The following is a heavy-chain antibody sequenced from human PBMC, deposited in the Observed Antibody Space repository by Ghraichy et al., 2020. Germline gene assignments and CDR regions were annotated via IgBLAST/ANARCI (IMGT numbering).Heavy chain of an antibody. Sequence: AGSLRLSCAASGFTFSNAWMSWVRQAPGKGLEWVGRIKSKTDGGTTDYAAPVKGRFTISRDDSKNTLYLQMNSLKTEDTAVYYCTTDDSGSTFLVDYWGQGTLVTVSS. J-gene: IGHJ4*02. D-gene: IGHD1-26*01. V-gene: IGHV3-15*01. CDR1: GFTFSNAW. CDR3: TTDDSGSTFLVDY. CDR2: IKSKTDGGTT.